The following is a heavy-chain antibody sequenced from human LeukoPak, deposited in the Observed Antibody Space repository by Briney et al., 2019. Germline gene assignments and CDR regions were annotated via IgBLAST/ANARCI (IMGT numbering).Heavy chain of an antibody. CDR1: GGSSSGYY. J-gene: IGHJ3*02. D-gene: IGHD3-22*01. CDR3: ARGPASYYYDSSGPPRAFDI. V-gene: IGHV4-34*01. CDR2: INHSGST. Sequence: SETLSLTCAVYGGSSSGYYWSWIRQPPGKGLEWIGEINHSGSTNYNPSLKSRVTISVDTSKNRFSLKLSSVTAADTAVYYCARGPASYYYDSSGPPRAFDIWGQGTMVTVSS.